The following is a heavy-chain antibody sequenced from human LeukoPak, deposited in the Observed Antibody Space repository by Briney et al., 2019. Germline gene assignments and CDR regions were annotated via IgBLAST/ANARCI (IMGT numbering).Heavy chain of an antibody. CDR3: ARDPQAWEVPLDS. D-gene: IGHD2-2*01. J-gene: IGHJ4*02. Sequence: NPGGSLRLSCAASGFTLRDYYLHCVHQAPAKGVEWVSYISNNGDTISYADSVKSRFTISRDNAKNSLFRQMNSLSAEDTAVYYWARDPQAWEVPLDSWGQGTLVTVSS. V-gene: IGHV3-11*01. CDR2: ISNNGDTI. CDR1: GFTLRDYY.